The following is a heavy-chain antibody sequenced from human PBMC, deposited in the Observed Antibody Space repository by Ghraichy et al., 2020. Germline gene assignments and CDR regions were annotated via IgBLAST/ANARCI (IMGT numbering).Heavy chain of an antibody. CDR3: VRGYPEVDFDS. Sequence: GRSLRLSCAASGFTLRSFGIHWVRQAPGKGLEWVAALCYDGTKKFYADSVEGRFTIFRDISKNTVYLQMNSLSADDAAVYFCVRGYPEVDFDSWGQGTLVTVSS. CDR1: GFTLRSFG. CDR2: LCYDGTKK. V-gene: IGHV3-33*01. J-gene: IGHJ4*02. D-gene: IGHD5-12*01.